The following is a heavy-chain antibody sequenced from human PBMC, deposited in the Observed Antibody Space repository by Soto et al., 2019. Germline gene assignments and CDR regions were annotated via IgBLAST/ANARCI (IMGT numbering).Heavy chain of an antibody. V-gene: IGHV3-9*01. CDR3: AKDRGLVLSFYFDY. D-gene: IGHD6-19*01. J-gene: IGHJ4*02. CDR2: ISWSSGRI. CDR1: GFTFDDYA. Sequence: EVQLVESGGGLVQPGRSLRLSCAASGFTFDDYAMHWVRQAPGKGLEWVSGISWSSGRIGYADSVKGRFTISRDNAKNPLYLQMNSLRAEDTALYYCAKDRGLVLSFYFDYWGQGTLVTVSS.